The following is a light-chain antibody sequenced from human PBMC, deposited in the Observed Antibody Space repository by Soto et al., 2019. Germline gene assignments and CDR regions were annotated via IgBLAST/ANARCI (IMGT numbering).Light chain of an antibody. CDR3: QQYGRSPST. CDR2: GAS. V-gene: IGKV3-20*01. J-gene: IGKJ1*01. CDR1: QSVISNY. Sequence: EIVLTQSPGTLSLSPGERATLSCRASQSVISNYLAWYQQKPGQAPRVLIYGASSRSAGIPDRFSGSGSGTDFTLTISRLEPEDFAVYYCQQYGRSPSTFGQGTKGDIK.